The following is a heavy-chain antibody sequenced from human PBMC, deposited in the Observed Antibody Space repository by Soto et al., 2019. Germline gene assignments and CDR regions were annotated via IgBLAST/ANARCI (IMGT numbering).Heavy chain of an antibody. D-gene: IGHD3-3*01. V-gene: IGHV4-31*03. J-gene: IGHJ5*02. CDR1: GGSISSGDYY. CDR2: NYYSGST. CDR3: ARWWSGSRQGFDP. Sequence: QVQLQESGPGLVKPSQTLSLTCTVSGGSISSGDYYWSWIRQHPGKGLEWIGYNYYSGSTYYNPSLTCRVTXSXAXPKNQFPLQLSAVSAAETAVYYCARWWSGSRQGFDPWGRGTLVTVSS.